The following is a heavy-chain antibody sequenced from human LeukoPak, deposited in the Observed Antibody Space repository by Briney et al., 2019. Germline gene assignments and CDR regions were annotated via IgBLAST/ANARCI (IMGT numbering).Heavy chain of an antibody. V-gene: IGHV3-23*01. D-gene: IGHD3-16*01. CDR3: AKDLKGLDYVGTYFDL. CDR1: GFTFKDYA. J-gene: IGHJ2*01. Sequence: GGSLRLSCAASGFTFKDYAMNWVRQAPGKGLEWVAAISPSSITRLYIDAVKDRFTISRDNSKTTLYLQMDNLGAEDTAVYYCAKDLKGLDYVGTYFDLWGSGTLVTVSS. CDR2: ISPSSITR.